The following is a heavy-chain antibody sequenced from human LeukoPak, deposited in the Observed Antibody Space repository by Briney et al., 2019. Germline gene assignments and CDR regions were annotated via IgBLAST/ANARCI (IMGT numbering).Heavy chain of an antibody. J-gene: IGHJ4*02. CDR3: VKGLVQTTMSYSVDY. D-gene: IGHD1-1*01. CDR1: GFTFSNYG. Sequence: GGSLRLSCAASGFTFSNYGMHWVRQTPGKGLEWVALISSDGSKNIYADPVKGRFTISRDNSKNTVYLQMNSLRAEDTAVYYCVKGLVQTTMSYSVDYWGQGALVTVSS. CDR2: ISSDGSKN. V-gene: IGHV3-30*18.